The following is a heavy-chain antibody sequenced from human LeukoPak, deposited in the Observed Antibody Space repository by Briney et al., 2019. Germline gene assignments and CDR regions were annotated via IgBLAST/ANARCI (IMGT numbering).Heavy chain of an antibody. V-gene: IGHV4-31*03. CDR1: GGSISSGGYY. CDR3: ARGTTVTFWFDP. CDR2: IYYSGST. D-gene: IGHD4-17*01. J-gene: IGHJ5*02. Sequence: SQTLSLTCTVSGGSISSGGYYWSWIRQHPGKGLEWIGYIYYSGSTYYNPSLKSRVTISVDTSKNQFSLKLSSVTAADTAVYYCARGTTVTFWFDPWGQGTLVTVSS.